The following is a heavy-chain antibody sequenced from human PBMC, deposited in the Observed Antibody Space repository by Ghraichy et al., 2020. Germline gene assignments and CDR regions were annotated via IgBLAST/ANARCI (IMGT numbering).Heavy chain of an antibody. CDR1: GGSISSGGYS. D-gene: IGHD3-16*02. Sequence: SQTLSLTCAVSGGSISSGGYSWSWIRQPPGKGLEWIGYIYHSGSTYYNPSLKSRVTISVARSKNQFSLKLSSVTAADTAGYYCARGSVYYDYVWGSYRPEYFDYWGQGTLVTVSS. J-gene: IGHJ4*02. CDR2: IYHSGST. V-gene: IGHV4-30-2*01. CDR3: ARGSVYYDYVWGSYRPEYFDY.